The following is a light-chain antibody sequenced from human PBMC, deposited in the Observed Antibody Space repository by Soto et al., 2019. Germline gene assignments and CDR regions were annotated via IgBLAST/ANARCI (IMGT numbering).Light chain of an antibody. CDR1: QSVSSY. CDR3: QQRANWPPWT. CDR2: SAS. Sequence: EIVMTQSPVTLSVSPGERATLSCRASQSVSSYLAWYQQKRGQAPRLLIYSASTRATDIPARFSGSGSGTDFTLTISSLEPEDFAVYYCQQRANWPPWTFGQGTKVDIK. V-gene: IGKV3-11*01. J-gene: IGKJ1*01.